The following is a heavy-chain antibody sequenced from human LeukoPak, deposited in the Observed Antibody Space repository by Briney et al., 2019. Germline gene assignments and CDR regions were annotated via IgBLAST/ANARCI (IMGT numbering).Heavy chain of an antibody. CDR2: FSSSGSTI. J-gene: IGHJ5*02. D-gene: IGHD3-9*01. CDR1: GFTFSDYY. Sequence: PGGSLRLSCAAPGFTFSDYYMSWIRQAPGKGLEWVSYFSSSGSTIYYADSVKGRFTISRDNAKNSLYLQMNSLRAEDTAVYYCARDAVLRYFDWLVPWFDPWGQGTLVTVSS. CDR3: ARDAVLRYFDWLVPWFDP. V-gene: IGHV3-11*04.